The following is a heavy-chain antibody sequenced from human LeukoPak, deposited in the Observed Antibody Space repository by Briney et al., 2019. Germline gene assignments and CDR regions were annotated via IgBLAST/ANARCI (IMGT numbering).Heavy chain of an antibody. D-gene: IGHD6-13*01. Sequence: ASVKVSCKASGGTFSSYAISWVRQAPGQGLEWMGGIIPIFGTANYAQKFQGRVTITTDESTSTAYMELSSLRSEDTAVYYCARSHGLEQLVRGAFDIWGQGTMVTVSS. CDR1: GGTFSSYA. J-gene: IGHJ3*02. CDR2: IIPIFGTA. CDR3: ARSHGLEQLVRGAFDI. V-gene: IGHV1-69*05.